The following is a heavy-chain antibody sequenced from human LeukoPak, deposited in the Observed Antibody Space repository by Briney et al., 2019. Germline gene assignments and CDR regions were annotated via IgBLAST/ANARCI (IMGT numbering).Heavy chain of an antibody. Sequence: GGSLRLSCAASGFTFSSYWMNWVRQAPGKGLEWVGNIKQDGSEKHYVGSVEGRFTISRDNAKNSLYLQMNSLRAEDTAVYYCARAGTKWYDYWGQGTLVTVSS. CDR3: ARAGTKWYDY. V-gene: IGHV3-7*01. CDR1: GFTFSSYW. J-gene: IGHJ4*02. D-gene: IGHD2-8*01. CDR2: IKQDGSEK.